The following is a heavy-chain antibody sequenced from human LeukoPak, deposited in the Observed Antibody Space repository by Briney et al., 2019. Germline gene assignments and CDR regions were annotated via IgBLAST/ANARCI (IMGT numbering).Heavy chain of an antibody. Sequence: PGGSLRLSCAASGFTFSSNSMNWVRQAPGKGLEWVSSISSSSSYIYYADSVKGRFTISRDNAKNSLYLQMNSLRAEDTAVYYCARDGYYYDSSGYYVGLSFDYWGQGTLVTVSS. D-gene: IGHD3-22*01. CDR3: ARDGYYYDSSGYYVGLSFDY. J-gene: IGHJ4*02. CDR2: ISSSSSYI. CDR1: GFTFSSNS. V-gene: IGHV3-21*01.